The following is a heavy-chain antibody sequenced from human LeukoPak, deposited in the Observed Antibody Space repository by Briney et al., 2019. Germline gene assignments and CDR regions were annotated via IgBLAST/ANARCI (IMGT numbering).Heavy chain of an antibody. Sequence: GGSLRLSCAASGFTFSSYGMHWVRQAPGKGLEWVAVISYDGSNKYYADSAKGRFTISRDNSKNTLYLQMNSLRAEDTAVYYCAKDFPVAGVGNFDYWGQGTLVTVSS. J-gene: IGHJ4*02. CDR3: AKDFPVAGVGNFDY. V-gene: IGHV3-30*18. CDR2: ISYDGSNK. CDR1: GFTFSSYG. D-gene: IGHD6-19*01.